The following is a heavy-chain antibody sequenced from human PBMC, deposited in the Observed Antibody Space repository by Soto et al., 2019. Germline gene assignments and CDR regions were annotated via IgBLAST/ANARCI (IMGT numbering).Heavy chain of an antibody. D-gene: IGHD2-2*01. V-gene: IGHV1-69*01. Sequence: QVQLVQSGAEVKKPGSSVKVSCKASGGTFSSYAISWVRQAPGQGLEWMGGIIPIFGTANYAQKFQGRVTITADESTRTAYMELSSLRSEDTAVYYCARGGVDGGIVVVPAASLDPWGQGTLVTVSS. CDR2: IIPIFGTA. CDR3: ARGGVDGGIVVVPAASLDP. J-gene: IGHJ5*02. CDR1: GGTFSSYA.